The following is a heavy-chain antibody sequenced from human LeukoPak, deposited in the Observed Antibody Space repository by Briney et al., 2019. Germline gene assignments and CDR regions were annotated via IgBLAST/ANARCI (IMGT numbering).Heavy chain of an antibody. J-gene: IGHJ6*03. CDR1: GFTFDDYA. V-gene: IGHV3-43D*03. CDR2: ISWDGGST. CDR3: AKEYTPGSPVYYYMDV. D-gene: IGHD1-26*01. Sequence: PGRSLRLSCAASGFTFDDYAMHWVRQAPGKGLEWVSLISWDGGSTYYADSVKGRFTISRDNSKNSLYLQMNSLRAEDTALYYCAKEYTPGSPVYYYMDVWGKGTTVTVSS.